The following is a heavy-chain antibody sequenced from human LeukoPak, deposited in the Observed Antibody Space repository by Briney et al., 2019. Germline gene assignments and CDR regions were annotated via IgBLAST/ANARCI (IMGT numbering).Heavy chain of an antibody. CDR1: GFTFSSYA. J-gene: IGHJ6*02. CDR2: ISDSGGST. CDR3: AKDRSYDSSGYYFVSYYYGMDV. V-gene: IGHV3-23*01. Sequence: GGSLRLSCAASGFTFSSYAMSWVRQAPGKGLEWVSAISDSGGSTYYADSVKGRFTISRGNSKNTLYLQMNSLRAEDTAVYYCAKDRSYDSSGYYFVSYYYGMDVWGQGTTVTVSS. D-gene: IGHD3-22*01.